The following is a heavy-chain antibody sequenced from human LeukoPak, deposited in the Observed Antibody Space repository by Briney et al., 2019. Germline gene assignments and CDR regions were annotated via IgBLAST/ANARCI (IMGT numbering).Heavy chain of an antibody. V-gene: IGHV3-30*04. Sequence: GGSLRLSCAASGFTFSSYVMHWVRQAPGKGLEWVAIISYDGSNEYYADSVKGRFTISRDNAKNSLYLQMNSLRAEDTAVYYCAELGITMTGGVWGKGTTVTISS. J-gene: IGHJ6*04. CDR2: ISYDGSNE. CDR1: GFTFSSYV. CDR3: AELGITMTGGV. D-gene: IGHD3-10*02.